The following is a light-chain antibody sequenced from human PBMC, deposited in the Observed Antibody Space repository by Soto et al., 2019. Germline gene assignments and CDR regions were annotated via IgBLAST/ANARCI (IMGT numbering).Light chain of an antibody. Sequence: EYVLTQSPATLSLSPGERATLSCRASQSVSNYLAWYQQRPGQAPRLLNYDASNRATGIPARFSASGSGTDFRLTIRSLEPEVFAVFYCQQRRAWPLIFVGVTKVEIK. CDR1: QSVSNY. CDR3: QQRRAWPLI. CDR2: DAS. V-gene: IGKV3-11*01. J-gene: IGKJ4*01.